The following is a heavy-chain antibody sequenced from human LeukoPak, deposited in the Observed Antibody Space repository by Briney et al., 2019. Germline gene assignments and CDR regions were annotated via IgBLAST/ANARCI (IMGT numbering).Heavy chain of an antibody. CDR1: GFTFSDYG. Sequence: PGRSLRLSCTASGFTFSDYGMHWVRQAPGKGLEWVAVIWYDGSNKYYADSVKGRFTISRDNSKNTLYLQMNSLRAEDTAVYYCARDNGVVVAATPDYWGQGTLVTVSS. CDR3: ARDNGVVVAATPDY. CDR2: IWYDGSNK. J-gene: IGHJ4*02. V-gene: IGHV3-33*01. D-gene: IGHD2-15*01.